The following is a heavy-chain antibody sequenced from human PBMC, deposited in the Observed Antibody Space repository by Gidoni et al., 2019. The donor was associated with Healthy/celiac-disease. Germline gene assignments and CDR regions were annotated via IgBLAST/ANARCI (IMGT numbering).Heavy chain of an antibody. CDR2: ISSSSSYI. V-gene: IGHV3-21*01. D-gene: IGHD2-21*01. CDR1: GFTLRSYR. J-gene: IGHJ4*02. CDR3: ARPPLPKDCGGDCYLDY. Sequence: EVQRVESGGGRVKRGGSLRLSCGDSGFTLRSYRMNWVRQAPGKGLEWVSSISSSSSYIYYADSVKGRFTISRDNAKNSLYLQMNSLRAEDTAVYYCARPPLPKDCGGDCYLDYWGQGTLVTVSS.